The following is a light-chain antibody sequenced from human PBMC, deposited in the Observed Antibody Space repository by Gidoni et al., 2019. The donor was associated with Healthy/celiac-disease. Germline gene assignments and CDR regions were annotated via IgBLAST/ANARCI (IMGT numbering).Light chain of an antibody. CDR1: NWGDKY. CDR2: QDS. CDR3: QAWDSSTSVV. J-gene: IGLJ2*01. V-gene: IGLV3-1*01. Sequence: SSELSQPPSVSVPPGQTASITCSGDNWGDKYACWYQQKPGQAPVLVIYQDSKRPSGIPERFSGSNSGNTATLTISGTQAMDEADYYCQAWDSSTSVVFGGGTKLTVL.